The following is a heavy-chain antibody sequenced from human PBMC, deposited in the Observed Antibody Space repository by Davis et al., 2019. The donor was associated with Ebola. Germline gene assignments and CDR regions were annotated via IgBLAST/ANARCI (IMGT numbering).Heavy chain of an antibody. J-gene: IGHJ4*02. V-gene: IGHV3-23*01. D-gene: IGHD3-22*01. CDR2: ISGSGGST. CDR1: GFTFSSYA. Sequence: PGGSLRLSCAASGFTFSSYAMSWVRQAPGKGLEWVSAISGSGGSTYYADSVKGRFTISRDNSKNTLYLQMNSLRAEDTAVYYCAKVGLDYDSSGYYDYWGQGTLVTVSS. CDR3: AKVGLDYDSSGYYDY.